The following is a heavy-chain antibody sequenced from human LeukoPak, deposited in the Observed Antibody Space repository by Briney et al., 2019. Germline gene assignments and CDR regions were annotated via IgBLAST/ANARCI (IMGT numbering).Heavy chain of an antibody. CDR3: ARIEYSSSSYCYYYLDV. CDR2: IYPGDSDT. D-gene: IGHD6-6*01. J-gene: IGHJ6*03. V-gene: IGHV5-51*04. Sequence: GEPLKISCKGSGYSFTSYWIGWVRQMPGQRLEWLGIIYPGDSDTRYSPSFQGQGTISADKPITTDYLQWSSLKASDTAMYYCARIEYSSSSYCYYYLDVWGKGTTVTVSS. CDR1: GYSFTSYW.